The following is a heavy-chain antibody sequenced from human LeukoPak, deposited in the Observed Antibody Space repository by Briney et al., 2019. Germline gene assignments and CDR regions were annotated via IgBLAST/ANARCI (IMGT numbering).Heavy chain of an antibody. D-gene: IGHD2-2*03. J-gene: IGHJ4*02. CDR2: INHSGST. Sequence: SETLSLTCAVYGGSFSGYYWSWIRQPPGKGLEWIGEINHSGSTNYNPSLKSRVTISVDTSKNQFSLKLSFVTAADTAVYYCARGRWKMDIVVVPAARFDYWGQGTLVTVSS. CDR3: ARGRWKMDIVVVPAARFDY. V-gene: IGHV4-34*01. CDR1: GGSFSGYY.